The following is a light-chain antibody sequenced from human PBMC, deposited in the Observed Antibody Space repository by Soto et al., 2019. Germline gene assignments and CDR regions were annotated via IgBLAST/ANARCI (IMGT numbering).Light chain of an antibody. V-gene: IGKV3-11*01. J-gene: IGKJ4*01. CDR1: QSVGSY. CDR2: DAS. CDR3: QQRTNWPPLT. Sequence: EIVLTQSPDTLSLSPGERATLSCRASQSVGSYLAWYQQKPGQAPRLLIYDASTRATGIPARFSGGGSGTDFTLTISSLEPADFAVYYCQQRTNWPPLTFGGGTKVEVK.